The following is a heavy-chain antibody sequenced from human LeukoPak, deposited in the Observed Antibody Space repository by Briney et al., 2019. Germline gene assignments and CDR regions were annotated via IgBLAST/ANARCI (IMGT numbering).Heavy chain of an antibody. CDR1: GGSISSGDYY. V-gene: IGHV4-30-4*08. D-gene: IGHD2-2*01. CDR2: IYYSGST. J-gene: IGHJ4*02. CDR3: ARGLTYCSSTSCYYFDY. Sequence: SQTLSLTCTVSGGSISSGDYYWSWIRQPPGKGLEWIGYIYYSGSTYYNPSLKSRVTISVDTSKNQVSLKLSSVTAADAAVYYCARGLTYCSSTSCYYFDYWGQGTLVTVSS.